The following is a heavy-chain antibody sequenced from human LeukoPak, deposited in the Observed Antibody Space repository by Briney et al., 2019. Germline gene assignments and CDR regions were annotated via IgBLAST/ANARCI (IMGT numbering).Heavy chain of an antibody. CDR1: GYTFTDYY. D-gene: IGHD2-2*01. V-gene: IGHV1-18*04. Sequence: ASVKVSCKASGYTFTDYYMHWVRQAPGQGLEWMGWISAYNGNTNYAQKLQGRVTMTTDTSTSTAYMELRSLRSDDTAVYYCAREGGYCSSTSCYADHDAFDIWGQGTMVTVSS. J-gene: IGHJ3*02. CDR3: AREGGYCSSTSCYADHDAFDI. CDR2: ISAYNGNT.